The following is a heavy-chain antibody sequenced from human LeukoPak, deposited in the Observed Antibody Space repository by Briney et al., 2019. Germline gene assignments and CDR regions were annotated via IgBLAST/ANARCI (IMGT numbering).Heavy chain of an antibody. CDR3: ASLKYDSSGFYGSDY. CDR1: GASISSGSHY. V-gene: IGHV4-61*09. CDR2: IYASGST. D-gene: IGHD3-22*01. Sequence: SETLSLTCTVSGASISSGSHYWSWIRQPAGKGLEWIGHIYASGSTNYNPPLKSRVTMSVDTSKNQFSLKLSSVTAADTAVFYCASLKYDSSGFYGSDYWGQGTLVTVSS. J-gene: IGHJ4*02.